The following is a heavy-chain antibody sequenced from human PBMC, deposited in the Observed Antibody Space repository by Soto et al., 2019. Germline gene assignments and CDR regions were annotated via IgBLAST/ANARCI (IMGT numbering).Heavy chain of an antibody. CDR2: IKQDGGEK. CDR1: RFTFSTYW. J-gene: IGHJ6*02. V-gene: IGHV3-7*03. D-gene: IGHD2-21*02. CDR3: ARVGMTANYYYYGMDV. Sequence: EVQLVESGGGLVQPGGSLRLSCAASRFTFSTYWMSWVRQAPGKGLEWVANIKQDGGEKYYVDSVKGRFIISSDNAKNSVYLQMNSLRDEDTTVYYCARVGMTANYYYYGMDVWGQVTTVTVSS.